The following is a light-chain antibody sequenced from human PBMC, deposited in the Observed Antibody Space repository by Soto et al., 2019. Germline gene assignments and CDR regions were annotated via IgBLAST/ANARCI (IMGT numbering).Light chain of an antibody. J-gene: IGKJ2*01. CDR1: QSISRY. Sequence: DIQMTQSPSSLSASLGDRVTITCRASQSISRYLNWYQHKPGQAPKLLIYAASSLQHGIPSRFSGSGSGTDFTLTISSLQPEDFATYYCQQSNSTPPYTFGQGTKLEIK. CDR3: QQSNSTPPYT. CDR2: AAS. V-gene: IGKV1-39*01.